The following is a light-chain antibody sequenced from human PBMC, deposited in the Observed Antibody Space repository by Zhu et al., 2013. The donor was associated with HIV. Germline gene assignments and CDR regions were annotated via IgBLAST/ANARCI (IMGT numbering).Light chain of an antibody. CDR3: QSYDTSLSGSV. Sequence: QSVLTQPPSVSGAPGQRVTISCTGSSSNIGAGYDVHWYQQLPGTAPKLLIYGNTKRPSGVPDRFSGSKSGTSASLAITGLQAEDEADYYCQSYDTSLSGSVFGGRTNLTVL. CDR1: SSNIGAGYD. CDR2: GNT. J-gene: IGLJ2*01. V-gene: IGLV1-40*01.